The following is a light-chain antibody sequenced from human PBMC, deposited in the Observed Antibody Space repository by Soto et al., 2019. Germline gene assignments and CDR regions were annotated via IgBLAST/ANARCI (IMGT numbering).Light chain of an antibody. CDR3: QQYGSSPFT. J-gene: IGKJ3*01. CDR1: QSVSSSY. Sequence: EIVLTQSPGTLSLSPGERATLSCRASQSVSSSYLAWYQQKPGQAPRLLIYGASSRATGIPGRFSGSGSGTDFTLTISRLEPEDFAVYYCQQYGSSPFTFGPGTKVDLQ. CDR2: GAS. V-gene: IGKV3-20*01.